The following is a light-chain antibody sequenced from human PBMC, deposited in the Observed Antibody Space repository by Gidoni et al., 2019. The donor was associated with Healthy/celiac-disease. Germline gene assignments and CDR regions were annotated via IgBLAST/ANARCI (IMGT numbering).Light chain of an antibody. CDR3: SSYTSSSLYV. CDR1: SSDVGGYNY. CDR2: DVS. J-gene: IGLJ1*01. Sequence: QSALTQPASVSGSPGQSITISCTGTSSDVGGYNYVSWYQQHPGKAPQLMIYDVSNRPSGVSNRFSGSKSGNTASLTISGLQAEDEADYYCSSYTSSSLYVFGTWTKVTVL. V-gene: IGLV2-14*01.